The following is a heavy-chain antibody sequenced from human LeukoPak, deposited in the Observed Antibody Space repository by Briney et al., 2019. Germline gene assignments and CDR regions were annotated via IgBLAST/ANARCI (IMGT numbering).Heavy chain of an antibody. CDR1: AYTFTGYY. Sequence: ASVKVSCKASAYTFTGYYMHWVRQAPGQGLEWMGWINPNSGGTNYAQKFQGRVTMTRDTSISTAYMELSRLRSDDTAVYYCAGPLLPNYYYYGMDVWGQGTTVTVSS. CDR3: AGPLLPNYYYYGMDV. J-gene: IGHJ6*02. D-gene: IGHD3-22*01. CDR2: INPNSGGT. V-gene: IGHV1-2*02.